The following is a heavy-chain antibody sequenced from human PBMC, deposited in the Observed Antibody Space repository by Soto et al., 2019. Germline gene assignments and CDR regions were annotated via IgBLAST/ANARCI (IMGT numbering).Heavy chain of an antibody. V-gene: IGHV3-7*03. CDR2: IKQDGSEK. CDR3: ARAERWLQSTPDY. Sequence: GESLKISCAASGFTFSSYWMSWVRQAPGKGLEWVANIKQDGSEKYYVDSVKGRFTISRDNAKNSLYLQMNSLRAEDTAVYYCARAERWLQSTPDYWGQGTLVTVSS. CDR1: GFTFSSYW. D-gene: IGHD5-12*01. J-gene: IGHJ4*02.